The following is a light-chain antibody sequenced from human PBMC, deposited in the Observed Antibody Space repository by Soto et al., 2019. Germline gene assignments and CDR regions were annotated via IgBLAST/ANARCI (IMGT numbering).Light chain of an antibody. V-gene: IGLV2-8*01. Sequence: QSALTQPPSASGSPGQSVTISCTGTSSDVGGYKFVSWYQQHPGKAPKLIIYEVIKRPSGVPDRFSGSKSGNTASLTVFGLQAEDEGDYYCSSYGGSNNLVFGGGTKVTVL. CDR1: SSDVGGYKF. CDR3: SSYGGSNNLV. J-gene: IGLJ2*01. CDR2: EVI.